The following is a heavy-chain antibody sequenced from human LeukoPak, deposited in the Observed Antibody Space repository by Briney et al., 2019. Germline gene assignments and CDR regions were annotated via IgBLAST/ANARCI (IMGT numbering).Heavy chain of an antibody. V-gene: IGHV1-2*02. CDR3: ARDGGAVVVPAAFDY. CDR2: INPNSGGT. D-gene: IGHD2-2*01. J-gene: IGHJ4*02. Sequence: ASVKVFCKASGYTFTGYYMHWVRQAPGQGLEWMGWINPNSGGTNYAQKFQGRVTMTRDTSISTAYMELSRLRSDDTAVYYCARDGGAVVVPAAFDYWGQGTLVTVSS. CDR1: GYTFTGYY.